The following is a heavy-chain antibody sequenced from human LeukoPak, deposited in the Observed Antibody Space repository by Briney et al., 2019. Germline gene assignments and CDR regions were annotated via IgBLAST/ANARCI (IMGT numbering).Heavy chain of an antibody. D-gene: IGHD6-19*01. CDR1: GGSFSGYY. V-gene: IGHV4-34*01. Sequence: PSKTLSLTCAVYGGSFSGYYWSWIRQPPGKGLEWIGEINHSGSTNYNPSLKSRVTISVDTSKNQFSLKLSSVTAADTAVYYCAKTGAVAGYSDAFDIWGQGTMVTVSS. CDR2: INHSGST. J-gene: IGHJ3*02. CDR3: AKTGAVAGYSDAFDI.